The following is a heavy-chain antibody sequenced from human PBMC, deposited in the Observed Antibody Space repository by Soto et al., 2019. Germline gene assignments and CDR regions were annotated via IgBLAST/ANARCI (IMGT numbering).Heavy chain of an antibody. D-gene: IGHD3-22*01. CDR2: IWYDGSNK. CDR3: AKGLWGRTMIVQPSY. CDR1: GFSLSGYG. V-gene: IGHV3-30*02. J-gene: IGHJ4*02. Sequence: PGGSLRLSCEVSGFSLSGYGMHWVRQAPGKGLEWVAVIWYDGSNKYYADSVKGRFTISRDNSKNTLYLQMNSLRAEDTAVYYCAKGLWGRTMIVQPSYWGQGTLVTVSS.